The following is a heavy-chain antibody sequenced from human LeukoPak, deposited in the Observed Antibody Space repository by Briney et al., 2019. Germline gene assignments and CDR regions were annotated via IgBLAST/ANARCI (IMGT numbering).Heavy chain of an antibody. CDR3: ATPLDYYDSSGYHQGGD. D-gene: IGHD3-22*01. CDR1: GFTFSSHW. V-gene: IGHV3-7*03. J-gene: IGHJ4*02. CDR2: IKQDGSKK. Sequence: GGSLRLSCAASGFTFSSHWMTWVRQAPGKGLEWVANIKQDGSKKNYVDSVKGRLTISRDNAKNSLYLQMNSLRAEDTAVYYCATPLDYYDSSGYHQGGDWGQGTPVTVSS.